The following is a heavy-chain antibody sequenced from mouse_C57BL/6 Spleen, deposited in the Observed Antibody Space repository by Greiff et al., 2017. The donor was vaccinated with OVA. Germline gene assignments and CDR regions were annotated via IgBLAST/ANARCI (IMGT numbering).Heavy chain of an antibody. CDR2: INPNNGGT. J-gene: IGHJ2*01. CDR1: GYTFTDYY. CDR3: ARRGLYYYGIFDY. Sequence: EVQLQQSGPELVKPGASVKISCKASGYTFTDYYMNWVKQSHGKSLEWIGDINPNNGGTSYNQKFKGKATLTVDKSSSTVYMELSSLTSEDSAVYYCARRGLYYYGIFDYWGQGTTLTVSS. D-gene: IGHD1-1*01. V-gene: IGHV1-26*01.